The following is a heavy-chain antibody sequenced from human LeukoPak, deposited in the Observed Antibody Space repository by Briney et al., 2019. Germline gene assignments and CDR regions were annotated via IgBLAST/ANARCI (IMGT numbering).Heavy chain of an antibody. CDR2: INHSGST. J-gene: IGHJ4*02. V-gene: IGHV4-34*01. CDR1: GGSFSGYY. Sequence: SETLSLTCAVYGGSFSGYYWSWIRQPPGKGLEWIGEINHSGSTNYNPSLKSRVTISVDTSKNQFSLKLSSVTAADTAVYYCAKAGIMDTYGYYFDYWGQGTLVTVSS. D-gene: IGHD3-16*01. CDR3: AKAGIMDTYGYYFDY.